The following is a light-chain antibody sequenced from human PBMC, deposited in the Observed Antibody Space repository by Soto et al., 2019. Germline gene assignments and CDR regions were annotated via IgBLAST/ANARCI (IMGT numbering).Light chain of an antibody. Sequence: EIVLTRSPGTLSLSPGERATLSCRASQSVSSSHLAWYQQKPGQAPRLLIYGASNKATGIPDRFSGSGSGTDFTLTISRLEPEDFAVYYCQQYGSSPPYTFGQGTKLEIK. CDR2: GAS. CDR3: QQYGSSPPYT. CDR1: QSVSSSH. V-gene: IGKV3-20*01. J-gene: IGKJ2*01.